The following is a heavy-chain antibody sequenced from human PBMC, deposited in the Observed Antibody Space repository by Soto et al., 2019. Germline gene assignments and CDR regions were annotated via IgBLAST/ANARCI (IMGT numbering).Heavy chain of an antibody. V-gene: IGHV4-39*01. CDR2: IYHGGTT. D-gene: IGHD6-6*01. CDR3: ARLVARYGSSTGWFDP. CDR1: HASLTSTRHY. J-gene: IGHJ5*02. Sequence: PSEPLSHTCTVSHASLTSTRHYWVWIRQPPGKGLDWIGSIYHGGTTYYNPSLKTRVTISVDTSKNQFSLRLRSVTAADTAVYFCARLVARYGSSTGWFDPWGQGALVTVSS.